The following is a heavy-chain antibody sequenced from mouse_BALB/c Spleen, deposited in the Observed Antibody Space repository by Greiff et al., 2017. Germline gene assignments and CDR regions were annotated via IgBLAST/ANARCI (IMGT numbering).Heavy chain of an antibody. CDR1: GFSLTSYG. CDR3: AQLGRYFDV. D-gene: IGHD4-1*02. V-gene: IGHV2-2*02. CDR2: IWSGGST. Sequence: VKLMESGPGLVQPSQSLSITCTVSGFSLTSYGVHWVRQSPGKGLEWLGVIWSGGSTDYNAAFISRLSISKDNSKSQVFFKMNSLQANDTAIYYCAQLGRYFDVWGAGTTVTVSS. J-gene: IGHJ1*01.